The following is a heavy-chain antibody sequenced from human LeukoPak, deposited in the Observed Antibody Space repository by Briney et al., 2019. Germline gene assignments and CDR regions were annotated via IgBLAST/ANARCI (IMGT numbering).Heavy chain of an antibody. V-gene: IGHV3-21*01. CDR1: GFTFSSYS. Sequence: GGSLRLSCAASGFTFSSYSMNWVRQAPGKGLEWVSSISSSSSYIYYADSVKGRFTISRDNAKNSLYLQMNSLRAEDTAVYYCARVLGAPTFEGFDYWGQGTLVTVSS. CDR2: ISSSSSYI. CDR3: ARVLGAPTFEGFDY. D-gene: IGHD3-10*01. J-gene: IGHJ4*02.